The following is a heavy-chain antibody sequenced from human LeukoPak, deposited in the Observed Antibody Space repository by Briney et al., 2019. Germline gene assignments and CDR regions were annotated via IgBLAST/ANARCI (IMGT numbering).Heavy chain of an antibody. J-gene: IGHJ4*02. CDR1: GGSSSGYY. D-gene: IGHD4/OR15-4a*01. CDR2: INHSGGT. CDR3: ARVVWGHDYPGS. Sequence: PSETLSLTCAVYGGSSSGYYWSWSRQPAGKGLEWVGEINHSGGTNDNPSLKSRVTISVDTSKNQFSLKLSSVTAADTAVYYCARVVWGHDYPGSWGQGTLVTVSS. V-gene: IGHV4-34*01.